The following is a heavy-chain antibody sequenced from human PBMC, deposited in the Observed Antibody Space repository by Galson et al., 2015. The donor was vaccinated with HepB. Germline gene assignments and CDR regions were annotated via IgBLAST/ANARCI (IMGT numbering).Heavy chain of an antibody. CDR1: GASFNAYF. V-gene: IGHV4-34*01. CDR3: ARGRAVATTGGAHYDF. J-gene: IGHJ4*02. Sequence: LSLTCAVSGASFNAYFWTWIRQSPGKALEWIGEIHETGSANYSPSLKSRVTMSVDTSNNHFYLKLSSVTAADASVYYCARGRAVATTGGAHYDFWGQGTLVTVSS. D-gene: IGHD5-12*01. CDR2: IHETGSA.